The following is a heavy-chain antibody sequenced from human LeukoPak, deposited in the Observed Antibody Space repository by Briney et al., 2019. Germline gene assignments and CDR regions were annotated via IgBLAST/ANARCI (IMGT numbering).Heavy chain of an antibody. CDR1: GYTFTSYA. D-gene: IGHD1-26*01. Sequence: ASVKASCKASGYTFTSYAMHWVRQAPGQRLEWMGWINAGNGDTKYSQQFQGRVTITRDTSASTAYMEVSSLRSEDTAVYYCARVPYSGTIFDPWGQGTLVTVSS. CDR2: INAGNGDT. J-gene: IGHJ5*02. CDR3: ARVPYSGTIFDP. V-gene: IGHV1-3*01.